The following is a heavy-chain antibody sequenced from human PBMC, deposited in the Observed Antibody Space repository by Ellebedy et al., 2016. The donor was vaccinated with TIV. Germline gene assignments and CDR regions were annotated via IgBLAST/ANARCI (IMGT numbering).Heavy chain of an antibody. Sequence: AASVKVSCKASGYTFTSYGISWVRQAPGQGLEWMGWISAYNGNTNYAQKLQGRVTMTTDTSTSTAYMELRSLISDDTAVYYCAREKYCGGDCLWPDAFDIWGQGTMVTVSS. V-gene: IGHV1-18*01. CDR3: AREKYCGGDCLWPDAFDI. CDR2: ISAYNGNT. D-gene: IGHD2-21*02. J-gene: IGHJ3*02. CDR1: GYTFTSYG.